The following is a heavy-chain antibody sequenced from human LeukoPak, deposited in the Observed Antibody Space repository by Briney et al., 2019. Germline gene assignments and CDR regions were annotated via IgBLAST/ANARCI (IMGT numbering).Heavy chain of an antibody. CDR2: ISGSGGST. V-gene: IGHV3-23*01. Sequence: GALRLSCAASGFAFSSYAMSWVRQAPGKGLEWVSAISGSGGSTYYADSVKGRFTISRDNSKNTLYLQMNSLRAEDTAVYYCARELIARRCWFDPWGQGTLVTVSS. CDR3: ARELIARRCWFDP. D-gene: IGHD4-17*01. J-gene: IGHJ5*02. CDR1: GFAFSSYA.